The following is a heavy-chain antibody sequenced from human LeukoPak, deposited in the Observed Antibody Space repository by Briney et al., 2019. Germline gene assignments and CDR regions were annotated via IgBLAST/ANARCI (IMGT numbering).Heavy chain of an antibody. D-gene: IGHD4-17*01. CDR1: GDSLRSGSYF. V-gene: IGHV4-39*01. J-gene: IGHJ4*02. Sequence: KPSETLSLTRTVSGDSLRSGSYFWGWIRQPPGQGLEWIGSVYYSGSAHYNPSLQSRVTMSVDSSKTRFSLNLDSVTATDSAVYYCARLYGDYAGTIDSWGQGTLVTVSS. CDR2: VYYSGSA. CDR3: ARLYGDYAGTIDS.